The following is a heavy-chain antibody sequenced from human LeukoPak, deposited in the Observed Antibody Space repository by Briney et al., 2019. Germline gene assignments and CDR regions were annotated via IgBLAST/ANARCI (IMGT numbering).Heavy chain of an antibody. V-gene: IGHV3-48*01. CDR2: ISSSGGTT. J-gene: IGHJ5*02. CDR3: ARDKRSVNWFDP. CDR1: GFTFSTYS. D-gene: IGHD4-17*01. Sequence: GGSLRLSCAVSGFTFSTYSMNWVRQAPGKGLEWVSYISSSGGTTYYADSVKGRFTISRDNAKNSLYLQMNSLGVEDTAVYYCARDKRSVNWFDPWGLGTLVTVSS.